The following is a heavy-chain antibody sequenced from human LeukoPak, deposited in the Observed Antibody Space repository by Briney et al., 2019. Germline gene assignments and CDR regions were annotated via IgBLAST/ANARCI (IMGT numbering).Heavy chain of an antibody. CDR1: GGSFSGYY. CDR3: AKSLYGSGSYYNWFDP. D-gene: IGHD3-10*01. V-gene: IGHV4-34*01. CDR2: INHRGST. Sequence: SETLSLTCVVYGGSFSGYYWNWIRQSPGKGLEWIGEINHRGSTNYNPSLKRRVTISLDTSKNQFSLKLSSVTAADTAVYYCAKSLYGSGSYYNWFDPWGQGTLVTVSS. J-gene: IGHJ5*02.